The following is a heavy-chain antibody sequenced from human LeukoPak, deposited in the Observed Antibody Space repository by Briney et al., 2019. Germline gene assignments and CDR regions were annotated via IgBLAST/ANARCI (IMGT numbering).Heavy chain of an antibody. CDR1: GGSISSSSYY. CDR3: ARGGYYGSGNDFRFDP. D-gene: IGHD3-10*01. CDR2: IYYTGST. Sequence: SETLSLTCTVSGGSISSSSYYWGWIRQPPGTGLEWIGSIYYTGSTNYNPSLKSRVTIPVETSKNQFSLKLKSVTAADTAVYYCARGGYYGSGNDFRFDPWGQGTLVTVSS. V-gene: IGHV4-39*07. J-gene: IGHJ5*02.